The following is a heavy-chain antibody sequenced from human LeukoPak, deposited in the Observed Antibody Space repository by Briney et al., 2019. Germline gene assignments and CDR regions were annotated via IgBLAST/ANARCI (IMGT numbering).Heavy chain of an antibody. CDR2: ISWNSGSI. Sequence: GGSLRLSCAASGFTFYDYAMRWVRHAPGKGLEGVSGISWNSGSIDYADSVKGRFTISRDNAKNSLYLQMNSLRAEDTALYYCAKDKDRIVEFFDYWGQGTLVTVSS. V-gene: IGHV3-9*01. J-gene: IGHJ4*02. D-gene: IGHD1-26*01. CDR1: GFTFYDYA. CDR3: AKDKDRIVEFFDY.